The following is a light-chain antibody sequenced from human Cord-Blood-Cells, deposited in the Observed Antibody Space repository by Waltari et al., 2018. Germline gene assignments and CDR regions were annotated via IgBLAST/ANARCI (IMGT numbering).Light chain of an antibody. CDR1: SSDVGGYNY. CDR2: DVS. V-gene: IGLV2-14*01. J-gene: IGLJ2*01. Sequence: QSALTQPASVSGSPGQSITISSTGTSSDVGGYNYVSWYQQHPGKAPNLMIYDVSKRPSGVSNRFSGSKSGNTASLTISGLQAEDEADYYCSSYTSSSTVVFGGGTKLTVL. CDR3: SSYTSSSTVV.